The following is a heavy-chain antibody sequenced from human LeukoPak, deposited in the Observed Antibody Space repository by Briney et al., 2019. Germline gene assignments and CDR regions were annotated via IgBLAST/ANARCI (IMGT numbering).Heavy chain of an antibody. CDR3: ARGGFCSGTSCSPSAPAPYYYYGMDV. Sequence: GGSLRLSCAASGFTFSGYSMNWVRQAPGKGLEWVSSISSSSNHIYYAESVQGRFTISRDNAKNSLYLEMNSLRAEDTAVYYCARGGFCSGTSCSPSAPAPYYYYGMDVWGQGTTVTVSS. D-gene: IGHD2-2*01. J-gene: IGHJ6*02. CDR2: ISSSSNHI. CDR1: GFTFSGYS. V-gene: IGHV3-21*01.